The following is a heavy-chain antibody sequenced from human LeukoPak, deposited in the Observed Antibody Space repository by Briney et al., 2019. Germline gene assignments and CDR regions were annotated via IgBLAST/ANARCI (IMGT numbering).Heavy chain of an antibody. CDR3: ADGKYSSGWYGGY. CDR1: GFTFSSYA. V-gene: IGHV3-23*01. D-gene: IGHD6-19*01. Sequence: GGSLRLSCAASGFTFSSYAMSWVRQAPGKGLEWVSAISGSGGSTYYADSVKGRSTISRDNSKNTLYLQMNSLRAEDTAVYYCADGKYSSGWYGGYWGQGTLVTVSS. J-gene: IGHJ4*02. CDR2: ISGSGGST.